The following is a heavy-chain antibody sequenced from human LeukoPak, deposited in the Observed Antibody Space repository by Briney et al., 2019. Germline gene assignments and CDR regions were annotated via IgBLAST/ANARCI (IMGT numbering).Heavy chain of an antibody. CDR1: GFTCSAYG. D-gene: IGHD3-10*01. Sequence: GGSLGLSCAAAGFTCSAYGRSWVRQAPGKGLEWLSSISVTGGTTKYADPLRGRFTISRDNSKNTLYLQMNSLRAEDTAVYYCAKKRSSGSPYFDYWGQGTLVTVSS. V-gene: IGHV3-23*01. CDR2: ISVTGGTT. CDR3: AKKRSSGSPYFDY. J-gene: IGHJ4*02.